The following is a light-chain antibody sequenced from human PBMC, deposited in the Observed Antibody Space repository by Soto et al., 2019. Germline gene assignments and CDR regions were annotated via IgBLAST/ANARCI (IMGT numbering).Light chain of an antibody. CDR3: SSYTSSSTLVV. J-gene: IGLJ2*01. Sequence: QSALTQPASVSGSSGQSLTISCTGTSSDVGGYNYGSWYQQHPGKAPKLMIYDVSNRPSGVSNRFSGSKSGNTASLTISGLQAEDEADYYCSSYTSSSTLVVFGGGTKVTVL. CDR2: DVS. CDR1: SSDVGGYNY. V-gene: IGLV2-14*01.